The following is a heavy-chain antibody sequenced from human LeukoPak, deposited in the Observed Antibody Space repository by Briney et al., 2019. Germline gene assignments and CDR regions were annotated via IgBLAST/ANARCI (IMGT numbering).Heavy chain of an antibody. CDR3: AKEGVAATVAYYYYGMDV. J-gene: IGHJ6*02. V-gene: IGHV3-23*01. Sequence: GGSLSLSCAASGLTFSSYGMNWVRQPPGKGLEWVASINDSGDSTYHADSVRGRFTVSRDNSKNTLYLQMNSLRAEDTAVYYCAKEGVAATVAYYYYGMDVWGQGTTVTVSS. D-gene: IGHD2-15*01. CDR1: GLTFSSYG. CDR2: INDSGDST.